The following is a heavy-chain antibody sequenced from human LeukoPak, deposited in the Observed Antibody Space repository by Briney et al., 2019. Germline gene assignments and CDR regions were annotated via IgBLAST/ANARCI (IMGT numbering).Heavy chain of an antibody. V-gene: IGHV3-48*01. D-gene: IGHD5-18*01. CDR2: ISSSSSTI. J-gene: IGHJ4*02. Sequence: GGSLRLSCAASGFTFDDYAMNWVRQAPGKGLEWVSYISSSSSTIYYADSVKGRFTISRDNAKNSLYLQMNSLRAEDTAVYYCAREGPRGHTYDLTFGYWGQGTLVTVSS. CDR1: GFTFDDYA. CDR3: AREGPRGHTYDLTFGY.